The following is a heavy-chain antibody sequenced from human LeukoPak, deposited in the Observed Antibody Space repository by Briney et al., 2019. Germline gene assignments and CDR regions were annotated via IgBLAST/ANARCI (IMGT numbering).Heavy chain of an antibody. D-gene: IGHD7-27*01. CDR3: VRHLRTFWGIDY. J-gene: IGHJ4*02. CDR1: GGSISSYY. V-gene: IGHV4-59*08. Sequence: SETLSLTCTVSGGSISSYYWSWLRQPPGKGLEWIGYIYYSGSTNYNPSLKSRVTISVDSAKNQFSLRLSSVTAADTAVYYCVRHLRTFWGIDYWGQGTLVTVSS. CDR2: IYYSGST.